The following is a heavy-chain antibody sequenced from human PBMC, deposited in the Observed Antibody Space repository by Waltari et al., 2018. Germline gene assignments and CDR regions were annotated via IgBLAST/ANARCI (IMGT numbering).Heavy chain of an antibody. V-gene: IGHV3-23*03. CDR3: AKDLRAYSNDY. CDR1: GFAFSTYA. Sequence: EVQLLESGGGLVQPGGSLRLSCAASGFAFSTYAMTWVRQAPGEGLAWVSLIVGGGSPTHYADSVKGRFTISRDDSKNDLFLEMNRLRVADTAVYYCAKDLRAYSNDYWGQGTLVTVSS. J-gene: IGHJ4*02. D-gene: IGHD4-4*01. CDR2: IVGGGSPT.